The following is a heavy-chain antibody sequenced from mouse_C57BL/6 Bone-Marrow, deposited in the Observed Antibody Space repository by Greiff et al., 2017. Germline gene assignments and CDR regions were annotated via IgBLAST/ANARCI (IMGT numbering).Heavy chain of an antibody. J-gene: IGHJ2*01. CDR1: GYTFTSYW. Sequence: QVQLQQPGAELVMPGASVKLSCKASGYTFTSYWMHWVKQRPGQGLEWIGEIDPSDSYTNYNQKFKGKSTLTVDKSSSTAYMQLSSLTSADSAVXYCARSVRRYFDYWGQGTTLTVSS. V-gene: IGHV1-69*01. CDR3: ARSVRRYFDY. CDR2: IDPSDSYT.